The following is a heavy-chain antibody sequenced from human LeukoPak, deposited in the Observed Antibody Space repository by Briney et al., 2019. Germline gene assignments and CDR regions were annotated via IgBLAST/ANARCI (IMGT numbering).Heavy chain of an antibody. D-gene: IGHD4-17*01. J-gene: IGHJ6*03. V-gene: IGHV3-30*02. CDR3: AKNALLEGDYVPIDYYYYYMDV. CDR2: IRYDGSNK. Sequence: GGSLRLSCAASRFTFSSYGMHWVRQAPGKGLEWVAFIRYDGSNKYYADSVKGRFTVSRDNSKNTLYLQMNSLRAEDTAVYYCAKNALLEGDYVPIDYYYYYMDVWGKGTTVTISS. CDR1: RFTFSSYG.